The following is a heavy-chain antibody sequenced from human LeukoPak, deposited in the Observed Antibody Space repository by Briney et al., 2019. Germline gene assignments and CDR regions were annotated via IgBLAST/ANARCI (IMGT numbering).Heavy chain of an antibody. V-gene: IGHV3-7*01. CDR3: ASSHDSSGND. J-gene: IGHJ4*02. Sequence: GGSLRLSCAASGFPFSTYWMAWVRQAPGKGLDWVANIRKDGGAKFYAAPVKGRFIISRDNAKNSLYLQMNNLRDEDTAVYYCASSHDSSGNDWGQGTLVTV. D-gene: IGHD3-22*01. CDR2: IRKDGGAK. CDR1: GFPFSTYW.